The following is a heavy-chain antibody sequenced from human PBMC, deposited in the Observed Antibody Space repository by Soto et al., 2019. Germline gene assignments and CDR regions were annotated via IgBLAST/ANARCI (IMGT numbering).Heavy chain of an antibody. CDR3: ARHDYGGNGPDY. V-gene: IGHV3-53*02. J-gene: IGHJ4*02. CDR2: IYSGGST. CDR1: GFTVSSNY. D-gene: IGHD4-17*01. Sequence: EVQLVETGGGLIQPGGSLRLSCAASGFTVSSNYMSWVRQARGKGLEWVSVIYSGGSTYYADSVKGRFTISRDNSKNTLYLQMNSLRAEDTAVYYYARHDYGGNGPDYWGQGTLVTVSS.